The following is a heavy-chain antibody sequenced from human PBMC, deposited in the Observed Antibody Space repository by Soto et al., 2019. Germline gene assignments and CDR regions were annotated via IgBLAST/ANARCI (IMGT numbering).Heavy chain of an antibody. CDR2: IDPSDSYT. CDR1: GYSFTSYW. CDR3: AIHLPPYLYDSSGYYDNDAFDI. J-gene: IGHJ3*02. Sequence: PGESLKISCKGSGYSFTSYWISWVRQMPGKGLEWMGRIDPSDSYTNYSPYLQGKVTISADKSISTAYLQWRSLKASDTAMYYCAIHLPPYLYDSSGYYDNDAFDIWGQGTMVIVSS. V-gene: IGHV5-10-1*01. D-gene: IGHD3-22*01.